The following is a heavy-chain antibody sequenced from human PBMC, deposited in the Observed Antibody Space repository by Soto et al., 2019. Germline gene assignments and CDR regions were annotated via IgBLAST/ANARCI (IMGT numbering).Heavy chain of an antibody. Sequence: LGLSCAASRLRVSSYAISGVRQAQGKGLEWVSAISGSGGSTYYADSVKGRFTISRDNSKNTLYLQMNSLRAEDTAVYYCAKDSYYDSSGYYHYFDYWGQGTLVTVSS. D-gene: IGHD3-22*01. V-gene: IGHV3-23*01. CDR3: AKDSYYDSSGYYHYFDY. CDR2: ISGSGGST. CDR1: RLRVSSYA. J-gene: IGHJ4*02.